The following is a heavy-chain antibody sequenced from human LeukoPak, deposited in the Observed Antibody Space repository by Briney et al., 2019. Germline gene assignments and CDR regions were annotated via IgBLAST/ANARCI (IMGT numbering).Heavy chain of an antibody. D-gene: IGHD1-1*01. J-gene: IGHJ4*02. V-gene: IGHV3-23*01. Sequence: QPGGSLRLSCTASGFAFSSCAMNWVRQAPGKGLEWVSAISSSGGTTYYADSVRGRFTISRDTSKNTMYLHINSLRAEDTAVYYCAKRTTGTTGNYFDYWGQGTLVTVSS. CDR1: GFAFSSCA. CDR2: ISSSGGTT. CDR3: AKRTTGTTGNYFDY.